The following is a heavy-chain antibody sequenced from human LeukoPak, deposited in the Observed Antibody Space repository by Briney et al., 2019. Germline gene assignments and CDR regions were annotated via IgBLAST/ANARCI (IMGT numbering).Heavy chain of an antibody. CDR1: GYTFTGYY. CDR3: ARAGLYDSSGYYYRSWSYFDY. Sequence: GASVKVSCKASGYTFTGYYMHWVRQAPGQGLEWMGWISAYNGNTNYAQKVQGRVTMTTDTSTSTAYMELRSLRSDDTAVYYCARAGLYDSSGYYYRSWSYFDYWGQGTLVTVSS. CDR2: ISAYNGNT. V-gene: IGHV1-18*04. D-gene: IGHD3-22*01. J-gene: IGHJ4*02.